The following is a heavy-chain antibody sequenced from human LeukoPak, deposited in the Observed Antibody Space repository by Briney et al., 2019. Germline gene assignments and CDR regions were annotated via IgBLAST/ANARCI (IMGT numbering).Heavy chain of an antibody. V-gene: IGHV3-21*01. D-gene: IGHD6-19*01. CDR3: ARDSQDSSGST. CDR1: GFTFSSYS. J-gene: IGHJ5*02. Sequence: GGSLRLSCAASGFTFSSYSMNWVRQAPGKGLECVSSISSSSSYIYYADSVKGRFTISRDNAKNSLYLQMNSLRAEDTAVYYCARDSQDSSGSTWGQGTLVTVSS. CDR2: ISSSSSYI.